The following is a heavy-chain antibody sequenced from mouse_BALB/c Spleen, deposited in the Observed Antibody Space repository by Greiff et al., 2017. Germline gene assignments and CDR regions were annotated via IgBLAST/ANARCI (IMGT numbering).Heavy chain of an antibody. J-gene: IGHJ4*01. Sequence: VQLQQSGPGLVAPSQSLSITCTVSGFSLTSYGVHWVRQPPGKGLEWLGVIWAGGSTNYNSASMSRLSISKDNSKSQVFLKMNSLQTDDTAMYYCASPYGNFYYYAMDYWGQGTSVTVSS. D-gene: IGHD2-10*02. CDR2: IWAGGST. CDR1: GFSLTSYG. CDR3: ASPYGNFYYYAMDY. V-gene: IGHV2-9*02.